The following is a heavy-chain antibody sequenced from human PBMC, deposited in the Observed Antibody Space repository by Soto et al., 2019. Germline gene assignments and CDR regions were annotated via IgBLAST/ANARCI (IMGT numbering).Heavy chain of an antibody. D-gene: IGHD1-7*01. CDR2: IVVGSGNT. CDR3: AASSRTTNFRYYYYGMDV. J-gene: IGHJ6*02. CDR1: GFTFTSSA. V-gene: IGHV1-58*01. Sequence: SVKVSCKASGFTFTSSAVQRVRQARGQRLEWIGWIVVGSGNTNYAQKFQERVTITRDMSTSTAYMELSSLRSEDTAVYYCAASSRTTNFRYYYYGMDVWGQGTTVTVSS.